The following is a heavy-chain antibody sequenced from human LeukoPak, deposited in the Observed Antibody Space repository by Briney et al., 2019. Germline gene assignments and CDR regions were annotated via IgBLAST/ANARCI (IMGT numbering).Heavy chain of an antibody. CDR2: INHSGST. D-gene: IGHD3-10*01. J-gene: IGHJ5*02. CDR1: GGPFSGYY. Sequence: SETLSLTCAVYGGPFSGYYWSWIRQPPGKGLEWIGEINHSGSTNYNPSLKSRVTISVDTSKNQFSLKLSSVTAADTAVYYCARVKFYGSGRRLNWFDPWGQGTLVTVSS. CDR3: ARVKFYGSGRRLNWFDP. V-gene: IGHV4-34*01.